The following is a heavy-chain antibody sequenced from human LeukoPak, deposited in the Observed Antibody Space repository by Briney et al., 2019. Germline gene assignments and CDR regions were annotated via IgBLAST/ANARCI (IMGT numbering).Heavy chain of an antibody. CDR1: GGSVNSGGYY. D-gene: IGHD1-1*01. V-gene: IGHV4-61*08. CDR3: ARTNWNGGYYFDY. J-gene: IGHJ4*02. CDR2: IYYSGST. Sequence: PSETLSLTYTVSGGSVNSGGYYWSWIRQPPGKGLEWIGYIYYSGSTNYKSSLKSRVTISLDTSKNQFSLKLSSVTAADTAVFYCARTNWNGGYYFDYWGQGTLVTVSS.